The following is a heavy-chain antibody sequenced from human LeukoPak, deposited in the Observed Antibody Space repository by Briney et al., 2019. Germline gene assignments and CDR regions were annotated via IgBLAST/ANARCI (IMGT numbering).Heavy chain of an antibody. D-gene: IGHD1-26*01. CDR1: GGSISSGGYY. J-gene: IGHJ4*02. V-gene: IGHV4-39*01. Sequence: SETLSLTCTVSGGSISSGGYYWSWIRQHPGKGLEWIGSIYYSGSTYYNPSLKSRVTISVDTSKNQFSLKLSSVTAADTAVYYCARLGVELLCIDYWGQGTLVTVSS. CDR2: IYYSGST. CDR3: ARLGVELLCIDY.